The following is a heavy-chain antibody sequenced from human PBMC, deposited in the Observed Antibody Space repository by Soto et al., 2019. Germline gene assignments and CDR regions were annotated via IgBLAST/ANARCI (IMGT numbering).Heavy chain of an antibody. J-gene: IGHJ4*02. Sequence: SETLSLTCTVSGGSMSSYYWTWLRQSPGRGLEWIGYISYSGSTYYNPSLKSRVTISADTSKNQLSLRMNSMIAADTAVYYCARADSDASVGYWGQGTLVTVSS. V-gene: IGHV4-59*01. CDR2: ISYSGST. D-gene: IGHD2-15*01. CDR1: GGSMSSYY. CDR3: ARADSDASVGY.